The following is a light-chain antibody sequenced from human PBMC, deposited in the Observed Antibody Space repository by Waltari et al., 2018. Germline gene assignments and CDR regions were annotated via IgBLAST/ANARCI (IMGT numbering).Light chain of an antibody. CDR2: DSS. CDR1: QGISRN. V-gene: IGKV3-11*01. J-gene: IGKJ4*01. CDR3: QQSSERPVT. Sequence: EIVLTQSPATLSLSPGERATLSCRASQGISRNLGWYQQKLGQAPRLLIYDSSNRATGIPARFSVSGSGTDFPLTISSLEPEDFAVYYCQQSSERPVTFGGGTKVEIK.